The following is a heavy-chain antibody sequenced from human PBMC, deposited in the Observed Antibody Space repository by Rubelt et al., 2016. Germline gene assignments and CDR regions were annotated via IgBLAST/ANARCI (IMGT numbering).Heavy chain of an antibody. V-gene: IGHV4-39*01. CDR3: ARQGAYKFDY. D-gene: IGHD1-1*01. Sequence: QVQLQESGPGLVKPSQTLSLTCSVFGGSISSGGYYWSWIRQFPGKGLEWIGTINYSGNTYYNPSLRSRVTISVDTSKNQFSLKRSSVSSADTAVYYCARQGAYKFDYWGQGTLVTVSS. CDR1: GGSISSGGYY. J-gene: IGHJ4*02. CDR2: INYSGNT.